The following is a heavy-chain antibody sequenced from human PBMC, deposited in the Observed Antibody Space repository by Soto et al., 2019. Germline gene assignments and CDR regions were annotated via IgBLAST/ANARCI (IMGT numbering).Heavy chain of an antibody. J-gene: IGHJ5*02. V-gene: IGHV1-69*06. CDR3: AGLRSNRGGNWFDP. D-gene: IGHD2-2*01. Sequence: QVQLVQSGAEVKKPGSSVKVSCKASGGTFSSYAISWVRQAPGQGLEWMGGIIPIFGTANYAQKFQGRVTITADKSTSTAYMELSSPRSEDTAVYYCAGLRSNRGGNWFDPWGQGTLVTVSS. CDR1: GGTFSSYA. CDR2: IIPIFGTA.